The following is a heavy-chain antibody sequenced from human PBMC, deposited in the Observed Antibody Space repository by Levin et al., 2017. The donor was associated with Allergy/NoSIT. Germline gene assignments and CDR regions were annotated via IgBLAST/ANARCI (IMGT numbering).Heavy chain of an antibody. D-gene: IGHD2-2*01. CDR2: ISGGSDLI. V-gene: IGHV3-48*03. CDR1: GFNLKSFE. CDR3: AKGRFERGYAHIDD. Sequence: GESLKISCAASGFNLKSFEMNWVRQAPGKGPEWVSYISGGSDLIRYRESVKGRFTVSRDNAKNSVYLQMNDLTVEDTALYYCAKGRFERGYAHIDDWGQGTLVTVSS. J-gene: IGHJ4*02.